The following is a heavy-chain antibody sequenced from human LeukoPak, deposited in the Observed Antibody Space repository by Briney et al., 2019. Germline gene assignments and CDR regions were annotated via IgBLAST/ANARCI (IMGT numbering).Heavy chain of an antibody. CDR3: ASIVVVPAAIAY. J-gene: IGHJ4*02. Sequence: PSETLSLTCSVSGGSISSSDYYWSWIRQPPGKGLEWIGYINYSGSTYYNPSLKSRVTISVDTSKNQFSLKVSSVTAADTAVYYCASIVVVPAAIAYWSQGALVTVSS. CDR1: GGSISSSDYY. CDR2: INYSGST. V-gene: IGHV4-30-4*01. D-gene: IGHD2-2*01.